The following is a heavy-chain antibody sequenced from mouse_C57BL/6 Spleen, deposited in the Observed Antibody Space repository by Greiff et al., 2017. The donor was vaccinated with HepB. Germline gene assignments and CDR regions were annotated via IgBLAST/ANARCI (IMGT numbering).Heavy chain of an antibody. V-gene: IGHV1-54*01. Sequence: VQLQQSGAELVRPGTSVKVSCKASGYAFTNYLIEWVKQRPGQGLEWIGVINPGSGGTNYNEKFKGKATLTADKSSSTAYMQLSSLTSEDSAVYFCARREQRRLDYAIDYWGQGTSVTVSS. D-gene: IGHD3-2*02. CDR3: ARREQRRLDYAIDY. CDR2: INPGSGGT. J-gene: IGHJ4*01. CDR1: GYAFTNYL.